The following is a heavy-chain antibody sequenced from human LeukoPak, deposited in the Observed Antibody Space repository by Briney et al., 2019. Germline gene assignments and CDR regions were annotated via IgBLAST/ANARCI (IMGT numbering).Heavy chain of an antibody. CDR2: IYYSGST. J-gene: IGHJ4*02. Sequence: SETLSLTCTVSGGSISSYYWSWIRQPPGKGLEWIGYIYYSGSTNYNPSLKSRVTISVDTSKNQFSLKLSSVTAADMAVYYCTRPYYYDSSGSPDYWGQGTLVTVSS. D-gene: IGHD3-22*01. V-gene: IGHV4-59*08. CDR1: GGSISSYY. CDR3: TRPYYYDSSGSPDY.